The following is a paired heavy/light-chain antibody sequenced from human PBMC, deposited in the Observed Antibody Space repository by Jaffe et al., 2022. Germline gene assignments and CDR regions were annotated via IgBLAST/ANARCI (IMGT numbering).Light chain of an antibody. CDR2: AAS. J-gene: IGKJ2*01. Sequence: DIQMTQSPSSLSASVGDRVTITCRASQSISSYLNWYQQKPGKAPKLLIYAASSLQSGVPSRFSGSGSGTDFTLTISSLQPEDFATYYCQQSYSTPQYTFGQGTKLEIK. CDR1: QSISSY. V-gene: IGKV1-39*01. CDR3: QQSYSTPQYT.
Heavy chain of an antibody. CDR3: ARDMTTVTTLTLDYYYYMDV. V-gene: IGHV3-21*01. D-gene: IGHD4-17*01. J-gene: IGHJ6*03. CDR2: ISSSSSYI. CDR1: GFTFSSYS. Sequence: EVQLVESGGGLVKPGGSLRLSCAASGFTFSSYSMNWVRQAPGKGLEWVSSISSSSSYIYYADSVKGRFTISRDNAKNSLYLQMNSLRAEDTAVYYCARDMTTVTTLTLDYYYYMDVWGKGTTVTVSS.